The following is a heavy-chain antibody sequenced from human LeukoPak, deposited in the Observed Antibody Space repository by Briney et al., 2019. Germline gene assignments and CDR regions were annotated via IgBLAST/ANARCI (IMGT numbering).Heavy chain of an antibody. CDR1: GYTFTSYG. V-gene: IGHV1-18*01. D-gene: IGHD6-19*01. CDR3: SRGGSGWYSFDY. CDR2: ISAYNGDT. Sequence: RASVKVSCKASGYTFTSYGISWVRQAPGQGLVWMGWISAYNGDTNYTQKLQGRVTMTTDTSTSTAYMELRSLRSDDTAVYYCSRGGSGWYSFDYWGQGTLVTVSS. J-gene: IGHJ4*02.